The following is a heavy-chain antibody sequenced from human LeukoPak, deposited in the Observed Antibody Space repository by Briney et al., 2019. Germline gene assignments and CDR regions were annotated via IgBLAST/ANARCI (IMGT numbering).Heavy chain of an antibody. CDR3: VRDQQLGSYNWFDP. D-gene: IGHD6-13*01. CDR2: INHSGST. Sequence: SETLSLTCAVYGGSFRGYFWSWIRLPPGKGVEWLGEINHSGSTNYNPSLESRVTISVDTFKNQFSLKLSSVTAADTAVYYCVRDQQLGSYNWFDPWGRGNLVTVSS. V-gene: IGHV4-34*01. J-gene: IGHJ5*02. CDR1: GGSFRGYF.